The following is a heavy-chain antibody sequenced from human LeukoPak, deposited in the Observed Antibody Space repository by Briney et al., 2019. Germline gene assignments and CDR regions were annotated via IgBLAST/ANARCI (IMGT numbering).Heavy chain of an antibody. CDR1: GYTFTGYY. V-gene: IGHV1-2*02. J-gene: IGHJ1*01. CDR3: ARLKYYYDASGYRAEYFQH. Sequence: ASVKVSCKASGYTFTGYYMHWVRQAPGQGLEWMGWINPNSGDTNYAQKFQGRVTMTRDTSISTAYMELSSLRSEDTAVYYCARLKYYYDASGYRAEYFQHWGQGTLVTVSS. CDR2: INPNSGDT. D-gene: IGHD3-22*01.